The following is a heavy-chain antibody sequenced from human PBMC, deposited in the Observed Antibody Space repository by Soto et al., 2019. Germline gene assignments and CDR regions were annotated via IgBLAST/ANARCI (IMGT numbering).Heavy chain of an antibody. D-gene: IGHD3-10*01. CDR2: IWYDGSNK. CDR1: GFTFSSYG. J-gene: IGHJ4*02. CDR3: ARDPRPYYYGSGSYFMVY. V-gene: IGHV3-33*01. Sequence: GGSLRLSCAASGFTFSSYGMHWVRQAPGKGLEWVAVIWYDGSNKYYADSVKGRFTISRDNSKNTLYLQMNSLRAEDTAVYYCARDPRPYYYGSGSYFMVYWGQGTLVTVSS.